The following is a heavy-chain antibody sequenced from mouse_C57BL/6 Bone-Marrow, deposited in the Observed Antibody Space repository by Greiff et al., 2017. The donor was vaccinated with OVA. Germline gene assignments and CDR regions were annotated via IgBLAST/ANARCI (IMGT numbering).Heavy chain of an antibody. CDR3: TRRRYGFYFDY. V-gene: IGHV1-15*01. Sequence: VQLQPSGAELVRPGASVTLSCKASGYTFTDYEMHWVKQTPVHGLEWIGAIAPETGGTAYNQKFQGKAILTADKSSSTAYMELRSLTSEDSAVYYCTRRRYGFYFDYWGQGTTLTVSS. J-gene: IGHJ2*01. D-gene: IGHD2-10*02. CDR2: IAPETGGT. CDR1: GYTFTDYE.